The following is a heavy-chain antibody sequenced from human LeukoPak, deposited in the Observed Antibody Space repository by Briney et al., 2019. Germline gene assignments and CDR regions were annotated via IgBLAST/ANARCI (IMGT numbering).Heavy chain of an antibody. J-gene: IGHJ4*02. CDR3: ARDTRSLIDY. CDR1: GFTFSTNS. Sequence: GGSLRLSCAASGFTFSTNSMNWVRQVPGKGLEWISYISSNSATTYYADSVKGRFTISRDNAKNSLYLHMNSLRADDTAVYYCARDTRSLIDYWGQGTLVTVSS. D-gene: IGHD1-26*01. CDR2: ISSNSATT. V-gene: IGHV3-48*01.